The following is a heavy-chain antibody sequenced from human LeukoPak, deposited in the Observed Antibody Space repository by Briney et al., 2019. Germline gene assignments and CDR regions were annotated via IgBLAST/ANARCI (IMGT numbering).Heavy chain of an antibody. D-gene: IGHD2-21*01. CDR2: INHSGST. Sequence: SETLSLTCAVYGGSFSGYYWSWIRQPPGKGLEWIGEINHSGSTNYNPSLKSRVTISVDTSKNQFSLKLSSVTAADTAVYYCARGQYTVATARAGVSDYWGQGTLVTVSS. J-gene: IGHJ4*02. CDR1: GGSFSGYY. CDR3: ARGQYTVATARAGVSDY. V-gene: IGHV4-34*01.